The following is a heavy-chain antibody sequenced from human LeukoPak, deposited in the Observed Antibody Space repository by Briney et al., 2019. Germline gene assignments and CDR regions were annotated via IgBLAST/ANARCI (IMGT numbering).Heavy chain of an antibody. Sequence: SETLSLTCAVYGGSFSGYYWSWIRQPPGKGLEWIGEINHSGSTNYNPSLKSRVTISVDTSKNQFSLKLSSVTAADTAVYYCARYSSGWYSGEAFDIWGQGTMVTVSS. CDR1: GGSFSGYY. V-gene: IGHV4-34*01. J-gene: IGHJ3*02. D-gene: IGHD6-19*01. CDR3: ARYSSGWYSGEAFDI. CDR2: INHSGST.